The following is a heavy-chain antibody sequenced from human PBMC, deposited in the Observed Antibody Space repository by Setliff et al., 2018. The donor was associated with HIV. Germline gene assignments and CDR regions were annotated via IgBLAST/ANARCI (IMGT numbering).Heavy chain of an antibody. J-gene: IGHJ5*01. D-gene: IGHD2-21*01. CDR1: GGSASSGAYF. CDR2: MSKRGTY. V-gene: IGHV4-31*03. Sequence: PSETLSLTCTVSGGSASSGAYFWSWIRQHPGKGLEWMGYMSKRGTYIINPSLESRMTMSVDTSKNQLYLRLKSVTAADTAVYFCARDAVEASIPGGWFDSWGPGTLVTVSS. CDR3: ARDAVEASIPGGWFDS.